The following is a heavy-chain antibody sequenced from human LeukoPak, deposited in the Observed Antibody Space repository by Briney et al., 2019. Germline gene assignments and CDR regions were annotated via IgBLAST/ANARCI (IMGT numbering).Heavy chain of an antibody. J-gene: IGHJ2*01. CDR3: ARAEDDYGGKVGTWYFDL. D-gene: IGHD4-23*01. CDR2: IIPILGIA. V-gene: IGHV1-69*04. Sequence: SVKVSCKASGGTFSSYAISWVRQAPGQGLDWMGRIIPILGIANYTQKSQGRVTITADKSTSTAFMELSTLRSEDTAVYYCARAEDDYGGKVGTWYFDLWGRGTLVTVSS. CDR1: GGTFSSYA.